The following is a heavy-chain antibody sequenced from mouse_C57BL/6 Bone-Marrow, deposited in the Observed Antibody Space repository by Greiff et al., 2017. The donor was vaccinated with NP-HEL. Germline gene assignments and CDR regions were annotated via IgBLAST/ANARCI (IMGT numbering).Heavy chain of an antibody. J-gene: IGHJ4*01. CDR1: GFTFSDYY. V-gene: IGHV5-12*01. D-gene: IGHD2-3*01. CDR2: ISNGGGST. Sequence: VQLVESGGGLVQPGGSLKLSCAASGFTFSDYYMYWVRQTPEKRLEWVAYISNGGGSTYYPDTVKGRFTISRDNAKNTLYLQMSRLKSEDTAMYYCARLRLLRAMDYWGQGTSVTVSS. CDR3: ARLRLLRAMDY.